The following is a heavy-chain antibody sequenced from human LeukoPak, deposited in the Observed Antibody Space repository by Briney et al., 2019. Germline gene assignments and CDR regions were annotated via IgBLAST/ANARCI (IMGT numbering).Heavy chain of an antibody. J-gene: IGHJ4*02. CDR1: GFTFNGYN. D-gene: IGHD2-15*01. Sequence: PGGSLRLSCAASGFTFNGYNMNWVRQAPGKGLEWVANIKQDGSEKSYVGSVTGRFTISRDNAKNSLYMQMNSLRAEDTAVYYCVRQRRYCSGDSCYQRTFDYWGQGTLVTVSS. V-gene: IGHV3-7*01. CDR3: VRQRRYCSGDSCYQRTFDY. CDR2: IKQDGSEK.